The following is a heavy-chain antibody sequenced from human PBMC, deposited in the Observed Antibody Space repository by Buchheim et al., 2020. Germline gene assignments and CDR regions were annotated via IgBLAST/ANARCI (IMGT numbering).Heavy chain of an antibody. V-gene: IGHV3-30*18. Sequence: QVQLVESGGGVVQPGRSLRLSCAASGFTFSSYGMHWVRQAPGKGLEWVAVISYDGSNKYYADSVKGRFTISRANSKNPLYLQMNSLRAEDTAVYYCAKVGGMGEFYYYYYGMDVWGQGTT. D-gene: IGHD3-16*01. CDR2: ISYDGSNK. CDR3: AKVGGMGEFYYYYYGMDV. CDR1: GFTFSSYG. J-gene: IGHJ6*02.